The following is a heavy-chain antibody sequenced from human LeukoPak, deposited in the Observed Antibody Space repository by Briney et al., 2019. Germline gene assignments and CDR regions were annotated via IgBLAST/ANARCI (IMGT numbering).Heavy chain of an antibody. V-gene: IGHV4-39*07. CDR3: ARVDLDYGDSS. D-gene: IGHD4-17*01. CDR2: IFYSGST. CDR1: GFTFSSYG. Sequence: GSLRLSCAASGFTFSSYGMHWVRQAPGKGLEWTGSIFYSGSTYYNPSLKSRVAISIDTSNSQFSLKVHSVTAADTAVYYCARVDLDYGDSSWGQGTLVTVSS. J-gene: IGHJ5*02.